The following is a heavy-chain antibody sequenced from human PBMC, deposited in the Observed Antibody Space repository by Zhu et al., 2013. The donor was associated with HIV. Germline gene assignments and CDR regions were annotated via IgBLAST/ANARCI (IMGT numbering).Heavy chain of an antibody. CDR3: AKXPGGTFDV. CDR2: LILNSGRT. Sequence: QVHLVQSGAEVKRPGSSVQVSCKAPGGTIDIYGITWVRQAPGQGLEWVGGLILNSGRTNYAQRFRDRVTITADESSSTTYMDLSRLRSDDTAMYFCAKXPGGTFDVWGQGTRGHRLF. CDR1: GGTIDIYG. D-gene: IGHD3-16*01. V-gene: IGHV1-69*01. J-gene: IGHJ3*01.